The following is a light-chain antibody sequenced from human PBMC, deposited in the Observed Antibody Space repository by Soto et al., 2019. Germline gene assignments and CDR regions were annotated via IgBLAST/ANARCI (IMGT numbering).Light chain of an antibody. J-gene: IGLJ1*01. CDR2: LNSDGSH. CDR1: SGHSSYA. Sequence: QSVLTQSPSASASLGASVKLTCTLSSGHSSYAIAWHQQQPQKGPRYLMKLNSDGSHSKGDGLPDLFSGSSSGAERYLTTSSLQSEDEGDYYCQTWGTDIQVFGTGTKLTVL. V-gene: IGLV4-69*01. CDR3: QTWGTDIQV.